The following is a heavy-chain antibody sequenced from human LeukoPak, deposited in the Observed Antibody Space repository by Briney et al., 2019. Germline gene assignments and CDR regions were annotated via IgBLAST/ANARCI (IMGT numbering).Heavy chain of an antibody. V-gene: IGHV1-18*01. Sequence: ASVKVSCKASGYTFTSYGISWVRQAPGQGLEWMGWISAYNGNTNYAQKLQGRVTMTTDTSTSTAYMELRGLRSDDTAVYYCASISYDSSGRNWFDPWGQGTLVTVSS. CDR1: GYTFTSYG. CDR3: ASISYDSSGRNWFDP. D-gene: IGHD3-22*01. CDR2: ISAYNGNT. J-gene: IGHJ5*02.